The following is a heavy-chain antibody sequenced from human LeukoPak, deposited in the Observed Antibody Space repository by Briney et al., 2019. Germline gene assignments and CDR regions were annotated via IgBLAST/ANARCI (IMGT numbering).Heavy chain of an antibody. CDR1: GYSFTTYA. V-gene: IGHV1-3*01. CDR3: ARRLKSSYGNPFDY. CDR2: INPDKGDT. Sequence: ASVKVSCKASGYSFTTYATHWVRQAPGQRLEWMGWINPDKGDTKYSQNFQGRLTVTRDTSASTTYMELSSLVSEDTAVYYCARRLKSSYGNPFDYWGQGTLVTVSS. D-gene: IGHD4-17*01. J-gene: IGHJ4*02.